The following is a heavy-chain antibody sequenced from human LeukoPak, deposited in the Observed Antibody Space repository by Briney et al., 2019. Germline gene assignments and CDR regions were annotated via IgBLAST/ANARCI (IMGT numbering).Heavy chain of an antibody. CDR2: IIPIFGIA. V-gene: IGHV1-69*04. CDR3: ARIGLCSGGSCYVDY. D-gene: IGHD2-15*01. J-gene: IGHJ4*02. CDR1: GGTFSSYA. Sequence: SVKVSCKASGGTFSSYAISWVRQAPGQGLEWMGRIIPIFGIANYAQKFQGRVTITADKSTSTAYMELSSPRSEDTAVYYCARIGLCSGGSCYVDYWGQGTLVTVSS.